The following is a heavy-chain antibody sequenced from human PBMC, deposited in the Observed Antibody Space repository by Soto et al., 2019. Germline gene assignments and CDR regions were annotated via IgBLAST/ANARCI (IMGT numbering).Heavy chain of an antibody. Sequence: EVQLLESGGGLVQPGESLRLSCAASGFTFGSYFMNWVRQAPGKGPEWVSDINKDGGRTHYADSVRGRFTISRDNSRNTLYLQMNMLRAEDTALYYCAKDLHWYGMDVWGQGTTVTVSS. CDR2: INKDGGRT. CDR3: AKDLHWYGMDV. CDR1: GFTFGSYF. J-gene: IGHJ6*02. D-gene: IGHD1-1*01. V-gene: IGHV3-23*01.